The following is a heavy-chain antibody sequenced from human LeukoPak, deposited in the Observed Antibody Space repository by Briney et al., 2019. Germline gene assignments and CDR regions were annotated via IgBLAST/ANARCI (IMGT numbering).Heavy chain of an antibody. J-gene: IGHJ5*02. CDR2: ISWNSGSI. CDR1: GFRFRTYE. D-gene: IGHD5-24*01. CDR3: AKDWGRDGYPNWFDP. Sequence: PGGSLRLSCAASGFRFRTYEMDWVRQAPGKGLEWVSGISWNSGSIGYADSVKGRFTISRDNAKNSLYLQMNSLRAEDTALYYCAKDWGRDGYPNWFDPWGQGTLVTVSS. V-gene: IGHV3-9*01.